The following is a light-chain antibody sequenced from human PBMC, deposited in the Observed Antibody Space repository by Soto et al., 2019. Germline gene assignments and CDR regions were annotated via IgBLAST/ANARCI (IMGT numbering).Light chain of an antibody. Sequence: DIQMTQSPSSLYASVEDRVTITCRASQSINSYLTWYQQKPGKAPNLLIYAASNMQNGVPSRFSGSGSGTHLKLTISSLQPEQFATYYRHQTYSTPNQFGQGTQVEIK. CDR3: HQTYSTPNQ. V-gene: IGKV1-39*01. CDR2: AAS. CDR1: QSINSY. J-gene: IGKJ1*01.